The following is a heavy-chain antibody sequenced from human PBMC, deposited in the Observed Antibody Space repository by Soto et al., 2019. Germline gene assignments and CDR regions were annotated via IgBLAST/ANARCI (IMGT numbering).Heavy chain of an antibody. CDR3: ARALIVATNNWFDP. Sequence: GASVKVSCKASGYTFTSYGISWVRQAPGQGLEWMGWISAYNGNTNYAQKLQGRVTMTTDTSTSTAYMELRSLRSDDTAVYYCARALIVATNNWFDPWGQGTRVTVSS. D-gene: IGHD5-12*01. V-gene: IGHV1-18*01. CDR2: ISAYNGNT. J-gene: IGHJ5*02. CDR1: GYTFTSYG.